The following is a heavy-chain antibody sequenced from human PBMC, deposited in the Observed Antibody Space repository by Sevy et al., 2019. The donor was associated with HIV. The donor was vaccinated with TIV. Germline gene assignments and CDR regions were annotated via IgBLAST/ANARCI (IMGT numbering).Heavy chain of an antibody. CDR3: ATGIPEWELGGHWFDP. J-gene: IGHJ5*02. Sequence: KQSQTLSLTCAISGDSVSSNSAAWNWIRQSPSRGIEWLGRTYYRSKWYNDYAVSVKSRISINPDTSKNQFSLQLNSVTPEDTAVYFCATGIPEWELGGHWFDPWGQGTLVTVSS. V-gene: IGHV6-1*01. CDR1: GDSVSSNSAA. CDR2: TYYRSKWYN. D-gene: IGHD1-26*01.